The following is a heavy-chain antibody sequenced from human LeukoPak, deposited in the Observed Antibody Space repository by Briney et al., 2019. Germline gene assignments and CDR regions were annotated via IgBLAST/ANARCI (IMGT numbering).Heavy chain of an antibody. V-gene: IGHV4-59*08. D-gene: IGHD1-26*01. CDR3: ARSTRIVGATSVDY. CDR1: GGSVSSYY. Sequence: PSETLSLTYTVSGGSVSSYYWSWIRQPPGKGLEWLGYIYYSGSTNYNPSLKSRVTISVDTSKNQFSLKLSSVTAADTAVYYCARSTRIVGATSVDYWGQGTLVTVSS. J-gene: IGHJ4*02. CDR2: IYYSGST.